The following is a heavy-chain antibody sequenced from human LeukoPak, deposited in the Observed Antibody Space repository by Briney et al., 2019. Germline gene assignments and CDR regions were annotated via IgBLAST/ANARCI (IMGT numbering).Heavy chain of an antibody. Sequence: PGGSLRLSCAASGFTFSSYAMSWVRQAPGKGLEWVSYISSSGNTISYADSVKGRFTISRDNAKNSLYLQMNSLRAEDTAVYYCARAPGYSYGYSLDYWGQGTLVTVSS. CDR1: GFTFSSYA. CDR3: ARAPGYSYGYSLDY. V-gene: IGHV3-48*03. CDR2: ISSSGNTI. J-gene: IGHJ4*02. D-gene: IGHD5-18*01.